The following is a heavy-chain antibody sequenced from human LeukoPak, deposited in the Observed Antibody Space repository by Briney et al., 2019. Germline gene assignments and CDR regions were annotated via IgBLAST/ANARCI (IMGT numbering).Heavy chain of an antibody. J-gene: IGHJ4*02. Sequence: ASVKVSCKASGYTFTGYYMHWVRQAPGQGLEWMGWINPNSGGTNYAQKFQGRVTMTRDTSISTAYMELSRLRSDDTAVYYCARSFDSSSWYHYWGQGTLATVSS. CDR2: INPNSGGT. CDR3: ARSFDSSSWYHY. CDR1: GYTFTGYY. V-gene: IGHV1-2*02. D-gene: IGHD6-13*01.